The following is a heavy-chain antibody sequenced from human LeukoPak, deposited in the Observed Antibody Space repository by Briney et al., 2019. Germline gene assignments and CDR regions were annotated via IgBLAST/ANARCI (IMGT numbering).Heavy chain of an antibody. CDR2: ISSSGSNI. V-gene: IGHV3-11*01. CDR1: GFTFSNYY. Sequence: PGGSLRLSCAASGFTFSNYYMSWIRQAPGKGLEWVSYISSSGSNIYYADSVQSRFTISRDNAKNSLYLQMNSLRAEDTAVYYCARDLDGYYYYGMDVWGQGTTVTVSS. CDR3: ARDLDGYYYYGMDV. J-gene: IGHJ6*02. D-gene: IGHD1-1*01.